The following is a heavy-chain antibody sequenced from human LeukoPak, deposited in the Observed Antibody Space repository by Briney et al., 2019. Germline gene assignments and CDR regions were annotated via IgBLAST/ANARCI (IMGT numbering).Heavy chain of an antibody. J-gene: IGHJ4*02. CDR3: ARKSAARSTSEFDC. CDR1: GYTFTGYY. V-gene: IGHV1-2*02. D-gene: IGHD2-2*01. Sequence: ASVKVSCKASGYTFTGYYINWVRHAPGQGLEWMGWLTPNSGGTHYAQKFQGRVTMTSDTSISTAYMELKSLRSDDTAVYYCARKSAARSTSEFDCWGQGTLVTVSS. CDR2: LTPNSGGT.